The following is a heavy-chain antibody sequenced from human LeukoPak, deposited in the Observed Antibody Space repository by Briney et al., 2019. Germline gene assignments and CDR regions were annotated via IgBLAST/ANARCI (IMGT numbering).Heavy chain of an antibody. V-gene: IGHV3-33*01. CDR3: ARDYYDSSGYLFDY. Sequence: GGSLRLSCAASGFIFSSYGMHWVRQAPGKGLEWVAVIWYDGSNKYYADSVKGRFTISRDNSKNTLYLQMNSLRAEDTAVYYCARDYYDSSGYLFDYWGQGTLVTVSS. CDR1: GFIFSSYG. J-gene: IGHJ4*02. CDR2: IWYDGSNK. D-gene: IGHD3-22*01.